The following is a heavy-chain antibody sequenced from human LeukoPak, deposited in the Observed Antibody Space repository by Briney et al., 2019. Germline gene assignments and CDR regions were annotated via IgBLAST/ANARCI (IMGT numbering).Heavy chain of an antibody. CDR1: GFTFSSYA. CDR2: ISGSGGST. CDR3: AKVARNRIVGATIDY. D-gene: IGHD1-26*01. J-gene: IGHJ4*02. Sequence: PGGSLRLSCAASGFTFSSYAMSWVRQAPGKGLEWVSAISGSGGSTYYADSVKGRFTISRANSKNTLYLQMNSLRAEDTAVYYCAKVARNRIVGATIDYWGQGTLVTVSS. V-gene: IGHV3-23*01.